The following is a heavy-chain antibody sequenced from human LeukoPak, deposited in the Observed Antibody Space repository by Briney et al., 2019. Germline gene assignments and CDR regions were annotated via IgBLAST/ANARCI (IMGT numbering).Heavy chain of an antibody. Sequence: SETLSLTCTVSGGSISSGSYYWSWIRQPAGKGLEWIGRIYTSGSTNYNPSLKSRVTISVDTSKNQFSLKLSSVTAADTAVYYCARAFTPYLNLDYYYYYMDVWGKGTTVTISS. CDR3: ARAFTPYLNLDYYYYYMDV. D-gene: IGHD2-15*01. CDR2: IYTSGST. J-gene: IGHJ6*03. V-gene: IGHV4-61*02. CDR1: GGSISSGSYY.